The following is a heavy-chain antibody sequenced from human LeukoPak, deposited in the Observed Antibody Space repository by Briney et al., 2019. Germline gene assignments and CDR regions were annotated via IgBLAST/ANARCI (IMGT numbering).Heavy chain of an antibody. CDR3: ARQPYSSSWYSLYYFDY. CDR2: INHSGST. D-gene: IGHD6-13*01. J-gene: IGHJ4*02. CDR1: GGSISSYY. V-gene: IGHV4-34*01. Sequence: SETLSLTCTVSGGSISSYYWSWIRQPPGKGLEWIGEINHSGSTNYNPSLKSRVTISVDTSKNQFSLKLSSVTAADTAVYYCARQPYSSSWYSLYYFDYWGQGTLVTVSS.